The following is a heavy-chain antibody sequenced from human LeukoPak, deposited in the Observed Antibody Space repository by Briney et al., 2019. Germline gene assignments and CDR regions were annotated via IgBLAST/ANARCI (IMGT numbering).Heavy chain of an antibody. CDR3: ARGFSCSSTSCYLDY. J-gene: IGHJ4*02. CDR2: INHSGST. V-gene: IGHV4-34*01. CDR1: GGSFSGYY. Sequence: SETLSLTCAVYGGSFSGYYWSWIRQPPGKGLEWIGEINHSGSTNYNPSLKSRVTISVDTSKNQFSLKLSSVTAVDTAVYYCARGFSCSSTSCYLDYWGQGTLVTVSS. D-gene: IGHD2-2*01.